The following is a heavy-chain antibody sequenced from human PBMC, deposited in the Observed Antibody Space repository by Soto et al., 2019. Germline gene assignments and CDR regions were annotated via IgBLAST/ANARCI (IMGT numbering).Heavy chain of an antibody. CDR2: MNPNSGNT. V-gene: IGHV1-8*01. D-gene: IGHD2-2*01. Sequence: ASVKVSCTASGYTFTSYNINWVRQATGQGHERMGWMNPNSGNTGYAQKYQGRVTMTRNTSISTAYMELSSLRSEDTAVYYCASPPPYCSSTSCYGDAFDIWGQGTMVTVSS. CDR1: GYTFTSYN. CDR3: ASPPPYCSSTSCYGDAFDI. J-gene: IGHJ3*02.